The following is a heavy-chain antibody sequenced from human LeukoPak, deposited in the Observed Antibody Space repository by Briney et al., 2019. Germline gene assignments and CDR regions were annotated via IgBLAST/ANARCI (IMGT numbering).Heavy chain of an antibody. J-gene: IGHJ4*02. Sequence: SGTLSLTCTVSGGSISSNNWWSWVRQPPGKGLEWIGRIYTSGSTNYNPSLKSRVTISVDTSKNQFSLKLSSVTAADTAVYYCARDQGGATDYWGQGTLITVSS. D-gene: IGHD1-26*01. CDR1: GGSISSNNW. V-gene: IGHV4-4*02. CDR3: ARDQGGATDY. CDR2: IYTSGST.